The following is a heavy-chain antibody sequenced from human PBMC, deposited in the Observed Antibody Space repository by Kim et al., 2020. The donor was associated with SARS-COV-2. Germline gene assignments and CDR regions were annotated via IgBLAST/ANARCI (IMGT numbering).Heavy chain of an antibody. CDR2: ISGSGGST. V-gene: IGHV3-23*01. CDR1: GFTFSSYA. J-gene: IGHJ2*01. Sequence: GGSLRLSCAASGFTFSSYAMSWVRQAPGKGLEWVSAISGSGGSTYYADSVKGRFTISRDNSKNTLYLQMNSLRAEDTAVYYCAKDYTMVRGVTRGIGYFDLWGRGTLVTVSS. D-gene: IGHD3-10*01. CDR3: AKDYTMVRGVTRGIGYFDL.